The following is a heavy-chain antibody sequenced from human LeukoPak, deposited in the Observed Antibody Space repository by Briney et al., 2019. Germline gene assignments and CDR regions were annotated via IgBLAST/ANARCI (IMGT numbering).Heavy chain of an antibody. Sequence: GGSLRLSCAASGFTFSSYSMNWVRQAPGKGLEWVSSISSSSSYIYYADSVKGRFTIPRDNAKNSLYLQMNSLRAEDTAVYYCARDLGGANWGSWGYYFDYWGQGTLVTVSS. J-gene: IGHJ4*02. D-gene: IGHD7-27*01. V-gene: IGHV3-21*01. CDR2: ISSSSSYI. CDR1: GFTFSSYS. CDR3: ARDLGGANWGSWGYYFDY.